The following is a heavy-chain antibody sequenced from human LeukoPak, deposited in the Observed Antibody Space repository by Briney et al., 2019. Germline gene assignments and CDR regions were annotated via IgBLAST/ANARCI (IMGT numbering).Heavy chain of an antibody. CDR2: IKSKTDGGTT. D-gene: IGHD6-19*01. V-gene: IGHV3-15*01. J-gene: IGHJ3*02. Sequence: GGSLRLSCAASGFTFSNAWMSWVRQAPGKGLEWVGHIKSKTDGGTTDYAAPVKGRFTISRDDSKNTLYLQMNSLKTEDTAVYYCAKDEDEAVAGTGAFDIWGQGTMVTVSS. CDR3: AKDEDEAVAGTGAFDI. CDR1: GFTFSNAW.